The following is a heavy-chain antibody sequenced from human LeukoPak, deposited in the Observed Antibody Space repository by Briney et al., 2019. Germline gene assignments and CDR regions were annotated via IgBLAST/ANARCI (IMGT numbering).Heavy chain of an antibody. CDR2: MNPYSGKT. V-gene: IGHV1-8*01. J-gene: IGHJ6*02. Sequence: ASVKVSFKCSGYTFTSYDSNWVRQAPGQGREWMGWMNPYSGKTGYAQKFQGRVTMTRNTSIRTAYMKLPSMRSEDTAVYYCARGGSYYDFWSGYYGRYYGMDVWGQGTTVTVSS. CDR3: ARGGSYYDFWSGYYGRYYGMDV. CDR1: GYTFTSYD. D-gene: IGHD3-3*01.